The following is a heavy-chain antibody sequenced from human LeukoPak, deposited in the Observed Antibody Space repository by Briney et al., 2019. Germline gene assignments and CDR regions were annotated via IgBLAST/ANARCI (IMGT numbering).Heavy chain of an antibody. CDR1: GFTFSSYA. J-gene: IGHJ4*02. CDR3: TVLLGYCSGGSCYSLDY. Sequence: GRSLRLSCAASGFTFSSYAMHWVRQAPGKGLEWVAVISYDGSNKYYADSVKGRFTISRDNSKNTLYLQMNSLRAEDTAVYCCTVLLGYCSGGSCYSLDYWGQGTLVTVSS. CDR2: ISYDGSNK. D-gene: IGHD2-15*01. V-gene: IGHV3-30-3*01.